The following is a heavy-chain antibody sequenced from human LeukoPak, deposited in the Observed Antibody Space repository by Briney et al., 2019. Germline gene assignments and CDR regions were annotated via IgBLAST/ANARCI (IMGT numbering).Heavy chain of an antibody. D-gene: IGHD6-6*01. Sequence: GGSLRLSCAASGFTFSSSAMSWVRQAPGKGLEWVSGISDSGGSTYYADSVKGRFTISRDNAKNSLYLQMNSLRAEDTAVYYCARDPYSSSSFDFWGQGTLVTVSS. CDR2: ISDSGGST. CDR3: ARDPYSSSSFDF. V-gene: IGHV3-23*01. CDR1: GFTFSSSA. J-gene: IGHJ4*02.